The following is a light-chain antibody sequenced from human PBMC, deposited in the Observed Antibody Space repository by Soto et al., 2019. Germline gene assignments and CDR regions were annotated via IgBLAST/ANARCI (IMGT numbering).Light chain of an antibody. J-gene: IGLJ1*01. V-gene: IGLV2-14*03. CDR1: SRDVGAYNF. CDR2: NVY. CDR3: SEYTVSRTYV. Sequence: QSVLTQPASVSGTRGQSITISYTATSRDVGAYNFVSWHQQHPGKAPNLMIYNVYDPPSGISYRFSGSKSGNTASLTISVLQGEDEADYYCSEYTVSRTYVFGTGTKVTVL.